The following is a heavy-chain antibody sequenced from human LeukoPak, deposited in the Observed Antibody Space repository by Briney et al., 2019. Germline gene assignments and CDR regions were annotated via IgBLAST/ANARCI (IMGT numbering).Heavy chain of an antibody. Sequence: PGGSLRLSCAASGFTFSSYWMSWVRQAPGKGLEWVANIKQDGSEKYYVDSVKGRFTISRDNAKNSLYLQMNSLRAEDTAVYYCAKDETYYYGSGSYTNYYYYMDVWGKGTTVTISS. CDR1: GFTFSSYW. CDR2: IKQDGSEK. J-gene: IGHJ6*03. V-gene: IGHV3-7*01. CDR3: AKDETYYYGSGSYTNYYYYMDV. D-gene: IGHD3-10*01.